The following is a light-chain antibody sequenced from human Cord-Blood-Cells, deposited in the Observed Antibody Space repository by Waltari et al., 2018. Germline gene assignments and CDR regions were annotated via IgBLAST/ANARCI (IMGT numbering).Light chain of an antibody. J-gene: IGKJ1*01. Sequence: IQITQSPPTLSASVGDRVNITCRASQSISSWLAWYQQKPGKAPKLLIYQASSLESGVPSRFSGSGSGTEFTLTISSLQPDDFATYYCQQYNSYSQTFGQGTKVEIK. CDR2: QAS. V-gene: IGKV1-5*03. CDR1: QSISSW. CDR3: QQYNSYSQT.